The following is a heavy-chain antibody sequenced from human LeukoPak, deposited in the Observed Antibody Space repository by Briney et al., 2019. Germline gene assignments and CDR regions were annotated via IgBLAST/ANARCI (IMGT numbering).Heavy chain of an antibody. CDR3: AKVDNWKYGHHDY. CDR1: GFTFSSYA. Sequence: GGSQRLSCPASGFTFSSYAMSWVRQAPGKGLEWVSSISGSDGTTYYADSVKGRFTISRDNSKYTLSLQMNSLRAEDTAVYYCAKVDNWKYGHHDYWGQGTLVTVSS. D-gene: IGHD1-1*01. V-gene: IGHV3-23*01. CDR2: ISGSDGTT. J-gene: IGHJ4*02.